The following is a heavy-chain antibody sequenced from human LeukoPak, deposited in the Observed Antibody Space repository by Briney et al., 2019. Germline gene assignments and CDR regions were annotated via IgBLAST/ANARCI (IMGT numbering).Heavy chain of an antibody. Sequence: GGSLRRSCAASGFTFDDYAMHWVRQAPGKGLEWVSGISWNSGSIGYADSVKGRFTISRDNAKNSLYLQMNSLRAEDTALYYCAKDIGHIVVVPAAIPYYYGMDVWGQGTTVTVSS. CDR2: ISWNSGSI. D-gene: IGHD2-2*01. CDR3: AKDIGHIVVVPAAIPYYYGMDV. V-gene: IGHV3-9*01. CDR1: GFTFDDYA. J-gene: IGHJ6*02.